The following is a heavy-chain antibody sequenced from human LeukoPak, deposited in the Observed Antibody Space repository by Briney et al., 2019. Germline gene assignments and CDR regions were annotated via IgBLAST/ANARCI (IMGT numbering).Heavy chain of an antibody. V-gene: IGHV1-8*03. D-gene: IGHD6-13*01. CDR3: ARVGSSPTDDYYYYYMDV. Sequence: ASVKVSCKASGYTFTSYDINWVRQATGQGLEWMGWMNPNSGNTGYAQKFQGRVTITRNTSISTAYMELSSLRSEDTAVHYCARVGSSPTDDYYYYYMDVWGKGTTVTVSS. CDR2: MNPNSGNT. CDR1: GYTFTSYD. J-gene: IGHJ6*03.